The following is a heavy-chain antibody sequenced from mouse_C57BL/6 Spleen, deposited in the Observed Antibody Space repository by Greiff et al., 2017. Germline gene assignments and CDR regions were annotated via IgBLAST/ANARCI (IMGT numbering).Heavy chain of an antibody. CDR2: INPNNGGT. CDR1: GYTFTDYY. D-gene: IGHD2-1*01. Sequence: VQLQQSGPELVKPGASVKISCKASGYTFTDYYMNWVKQSHGKSLEWIGDINPNNGGTSYNQTFKGKATLTVDKSSSTAYMDLRSLTSEDSAVYYCANYCNYGAWFAYWGQGTLVTVSA. CDR3: ANYCNYGAWFAY. V-gene: IGHV1-26*01. J-gene: IGHJ3*01.